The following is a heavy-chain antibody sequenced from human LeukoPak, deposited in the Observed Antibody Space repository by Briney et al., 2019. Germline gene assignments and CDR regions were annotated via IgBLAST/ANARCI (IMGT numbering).Heavy chain of an antibody. V-gene: IGHV3-21*05. CDR2: ISSSSSYI. D-gene: IGHD3-3*01. Sequence: PGGSLRLSCAASGFTFSSYSMNWVRQAPGKGLEWVSYISSSSSYIYYADSVKGRFTISRDNAKNSLYLQMNSLRAEDTAVYYCARTSYDFWSGYYRGDAFDIWGQGTMVTVSS. CDR3: ARTSYDFWSGYYRGDAFDI. CDR1: GFTFSSYS. J-gene: IGHJ3*02.